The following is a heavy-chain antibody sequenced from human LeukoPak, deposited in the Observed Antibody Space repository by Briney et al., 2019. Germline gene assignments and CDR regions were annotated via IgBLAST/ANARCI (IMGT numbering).Heavy chain of an antibody. J-gene: IGHJ4*02. D-gene: IGHD4-11*01. CDR2: IWSDGSNK. CDR3: ARRGEYSNLNYLEY. Sequence: PGGSLRLSCAASGFTFSTYGMHWVRQAPGKGREWVSFIWSDGSNKYYADSVKGRFTISRDNSKNTLYLQMNSLRAEDTAVYYCARRGEYSNLNYLEYWGQGTLVTVSS. V-gene: IGHV3-33*01. CDR1: GFTFSTYG.